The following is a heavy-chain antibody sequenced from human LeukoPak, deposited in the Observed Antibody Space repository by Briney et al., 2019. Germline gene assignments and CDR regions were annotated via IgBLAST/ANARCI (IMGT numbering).Heavy chain of an antibody. CDR1: GVTFSNYW. CDR3: ANPGWSSPDY. Sequence: GGSLRLSCVASGVTFSNYWMTWLRQAPGKRLEWVANIKQDGSEKYYLDSVKGRFTISRDNAKSALYLHMNSLRAEDTAVYYCANPGWSSPDYWGLGTLVTVSS. D-gene: IGHD2-15*01. V-gene: IGHV3-7*01. CDR2: IKQDGSEK. J-gene: IGHJ4*02.